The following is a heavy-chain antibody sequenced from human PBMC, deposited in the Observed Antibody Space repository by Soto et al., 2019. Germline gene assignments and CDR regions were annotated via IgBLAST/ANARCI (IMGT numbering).Heavy chain of an antibody. Sequence: PWWSLRLSCAASGFSRSPYWMHWVRQAPGRGLEWVSRLSSDGFGAAYADSVKGRFFISRDIARNTLFLQMNSLRADDTTVYYCARDLGGPDYWGRGTSVTVSS. J-gene: IGHJ4*02. CDR3: ARDLGGPDY. V-gene: IGHV3-74*03. CDR1: GFSRSPYW. D-gene: IGHD3-16*01. CDR2: LSSDGFGA.